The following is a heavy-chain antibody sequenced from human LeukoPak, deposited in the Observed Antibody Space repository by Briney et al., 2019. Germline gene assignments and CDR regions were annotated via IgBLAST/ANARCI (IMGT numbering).Heavy chain of an antibody. CDR1: GYTFTGYY. Sequence: GASVRVSCKASGYTFTGYYMHWVRQAPGQGLEWMGWINPNSGGTNYAQKFQGWVTMTRDTSISTAYMELSRLRSDDTAVYYCARERSSSSRYYYYGMDVWGQGTTVTVSS. D-gene: IGHD6-6*01. J-gene: IGHJ6*02. V-gene: IGHV1-2*04. CDR3: ARERSSSSRYYYYGMDV. CDR2: INPNSGGT.